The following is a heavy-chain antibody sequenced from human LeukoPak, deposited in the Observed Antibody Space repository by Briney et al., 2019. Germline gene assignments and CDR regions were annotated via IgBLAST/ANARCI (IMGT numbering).Heavy chain of an antibody. CDR1: GFTFSSYA. CDR2: MNQDGSGK. J-gene: IGHJ4*02. CDR3: ARNAFDY. Sequence: PGGSLRLSCAASGFTFSSYAMSWVRQAPGKGLEWVANMNQDGSGKYYVDSVKGRFTISRDNAKNSLYLQMNSLRAEDTAVYYCARNAFDYWGQGTLVTVSS. V-gene: IGHV3-7*01.